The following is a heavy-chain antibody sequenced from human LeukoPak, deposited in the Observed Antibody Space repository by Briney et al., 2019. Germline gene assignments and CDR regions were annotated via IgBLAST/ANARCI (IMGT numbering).Heavy chain of an antibody. J-gene: IGHJ5*02. V-gene: IGHV4-59*01. Sequence: SETLSLTCTVSGSSISTYSWTWIRQPPGKGLEWIGNIYYSGSTNYNPSLKSRVTISIDTSKNQFSLKVSSVTAADTAVYYCARAQGGGWPHMFAPWARGTLVTV. CDR2: IYYSGST. D-gene: IGHD6-19*01. CDR1: GSSISTYS. CDR3: ARAQGGGWPHMFAP.